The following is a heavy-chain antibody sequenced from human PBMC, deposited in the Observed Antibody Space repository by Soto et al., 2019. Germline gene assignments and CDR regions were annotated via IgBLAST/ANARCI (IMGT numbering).Heavy chain of an antibody. J-gene: IGHJ4*02. D-gene: IGHD3-10*01. CDR1: GFTFSNYA. CDR2: LNGSGGST. V-gene: IGHV3-23*01. CDR3: ARGFSAGKGSPPDY. Sequence: GSLLLSCYASGFTFSNYAMTWVRQAPGKGLEWVSGLNGSGGSTSSADSVKGRFAISRDNSKNTLYLQMNSLRDGDTAVYYCARGFSAGKGSPPDYWGQGTLVTVYS.